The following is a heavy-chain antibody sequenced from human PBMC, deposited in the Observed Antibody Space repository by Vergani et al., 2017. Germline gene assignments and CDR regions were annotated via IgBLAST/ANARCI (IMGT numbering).Heavy chain of an antibody. D-gene: IGHD2/OR15-2a*01. V-gene: IGHV3-23*04. CDR3: ARDQPHDSTIDY. Sequence: EVQLVESGGGLVQPGGSLRLSCAASGFTVSSNYMSWVRQAPGKGLEWVSAISGSGGSTYYADSVKGRFTISRDNSKNTLYLQMNSLRAEDTAVYYCARDQPHDSTIDYWGQGTLVTVSS. CDR2: ISGSGGST. J-gene: IGHJ4*02. CDR1: GFTVSSNY.